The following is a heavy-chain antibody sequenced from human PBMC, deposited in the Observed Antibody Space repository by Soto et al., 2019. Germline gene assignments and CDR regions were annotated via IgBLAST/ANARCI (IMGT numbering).Heavy chain of an antibody. V-gene: IGHV3-30-3*01. D-gene: IGHD1-7*01. CDR2: ISYDGSNQ. J-gene: IGHJ4*02. CDR3: ARRTGTAPRFDY. CDR1: GFTFSDFE. Sequence: QVQLVESGGGVVRPGRSLRLSCSASGFTFSDFEMYWVRQAPGKGLDWVSFISYDGSNQYYAGSVKGRFTVSRDNSKNTLFLLMNSLRPEDTAVYFCARRTGTAPRFDYWGQGTLVTVSS.